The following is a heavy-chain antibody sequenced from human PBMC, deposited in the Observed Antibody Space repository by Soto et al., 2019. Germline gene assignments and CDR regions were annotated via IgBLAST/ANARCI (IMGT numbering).Heavy chain of an antibody. Sequence: RRLSCAASGFTFSSYWMHWVRQAPGKGLVWVSRINSDGSSTSYADSVKGRFTISRDNAKDTLYLQMNSLRAEDTAVYYCARGWQQLAPWGQGTLVTISS. V-gene: IGHV3-74*01. CDR2: INSDGSST. J-gene: IGHJ5*02. D-gene: IGHD6-13*01. CDR3: ARGWQQLAP. CDR1: GFTFSSYW.